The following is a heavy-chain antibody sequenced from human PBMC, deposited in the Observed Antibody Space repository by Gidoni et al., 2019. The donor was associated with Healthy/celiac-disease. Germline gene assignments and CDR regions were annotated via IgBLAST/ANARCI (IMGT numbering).Heavy chain of an antibody. CDR3: AKDLGAVVGPGGS. J-gene: IGHJ4*02. CDR1: GFTFDDYA. CDR2: ISWNSGSI. V-gene: IGHV3-9*01. Sequence: EVQLVESGGGLVQPGMSLRLSCAASGFTFDDYAMHWVRQAPGKGLEWVSGISWNSGSIGYADSVKGRFTISRDNAKNSLYLQMNSLRAEDTALYYCAKDLGAVVGPGGSWGQGTLVTVSS. D-gene: IGHD2-15*01.